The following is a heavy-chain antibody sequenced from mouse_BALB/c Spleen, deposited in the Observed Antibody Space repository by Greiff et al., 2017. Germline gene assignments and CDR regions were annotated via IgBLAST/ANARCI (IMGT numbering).Heavy chain of an antibody. CDR2: ISYSGST. Sequence: EVKLVESGPSLVKPSQTLSLTCSVTGDSITSGYWNWIRKFPGNKLEYMGYISYSGSTYYNPSLKSRISITRDTSKNQYYLQLNSVTTEDTATYYCARSYDYDGSFAYWGQGTLVTVSA. J-gene: IGHJ3*01. V-gene: IGHV3-8*02. D-gene: IGHD2-4*01. CDR1: GDSITSGY. CDR3: ARSYDYDGSFAY.